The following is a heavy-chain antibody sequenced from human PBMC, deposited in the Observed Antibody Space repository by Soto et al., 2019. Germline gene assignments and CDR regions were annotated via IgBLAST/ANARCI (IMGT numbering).Heavy chain of an antibody. D-gene: IGHD6-6*01. CDR1: GFTLSGYA. Sequence: EAQLAESGGGLAQPGGSLRLSCAASGFTLSGYAMDWVRQAPGKGLEYVSGISSNGVGTYYENSVQGRFTISRDNSKNTVYLQMGSLRPEDMAVYYCARRARPDFYYMDVWGKGTTVTVSS. J-gene: IGHJ6*03. CDR3: ARRARPDFYYMDV. V-gene: IGHV3-64*01. CDR2: ISSNGVGT.